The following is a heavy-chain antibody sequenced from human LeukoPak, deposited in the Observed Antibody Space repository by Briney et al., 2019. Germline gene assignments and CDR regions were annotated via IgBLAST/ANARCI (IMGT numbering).Heavy chain of an antibody. CDR2: ITRGGSM. CDR1: GFTFTTYE. CDR3: ARGLEGGAYGNLPHFDH. V-gene: IGHV3-48*03. D-gene: IGHD3-3*01. Sequence: GGSLRLSCAAPGFTFTTYEMHWLRHTPGKGQPWVSYITRGGSMYSAASVNGRLTISRDISKNSVYLLMNSLTVEDTAFYYCARGLEGGAYGNLPHFDHWGQGTLVTVSS. J-gene: IGHJ4*02.